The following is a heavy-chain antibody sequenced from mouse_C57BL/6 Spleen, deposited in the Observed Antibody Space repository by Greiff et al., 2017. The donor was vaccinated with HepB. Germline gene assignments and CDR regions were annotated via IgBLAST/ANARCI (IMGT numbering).Heavy chain of an antibody. CDR2: ISSGGSYT. J-gene: IGHJ4*01. V-gene: IGHV5-6*01. CDR3: ARQDLYAMDY. Sequence: VQLQQSGGDLVKPGGSLKLSCAASGFTFSSYGMSWVRQTPDKRLEWVATISSGGSYTYYPDSVKGRFTISRDNAKNTLYLQMSSLKSEDTAMYYCARQDLYAMDYWGQGTSVTVSS. CDR1: GFTFSSYG.